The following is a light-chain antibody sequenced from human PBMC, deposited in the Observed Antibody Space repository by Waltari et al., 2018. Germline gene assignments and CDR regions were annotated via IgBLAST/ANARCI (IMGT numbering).Light chain of an antibody. Sequence: VVMTQSPLSLPVTLGQAASIPCKSSQSLVHSDGNTHLNWFQQRPGQSPRRLIYRVSNRDSRVPDRFSGSGSGTDFTLKISRVEAEDVGVYYCMQGTHWPYTFGQGTKLDIK. CDR2: RVS. V-gene: IGKV2-30*02. J-gene: IGKJ2*01. CDR3: MQGTHWPYT. CDR1: QSLVHSDGNTH.